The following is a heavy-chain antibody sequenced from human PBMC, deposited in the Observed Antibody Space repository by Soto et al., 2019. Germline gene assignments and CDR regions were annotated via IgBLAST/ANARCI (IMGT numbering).Heavy chain of an antibody. Sequence: SETLSLTCAVYGGSFSGYYWSWIRQPPGKGLEWIGEINHSGSTNYNPSLKSRVTISVDTSKNQFSLKLSSVTAADTAVYYCARFEYSSSRALDYWGQGTLVTVSS. V-gene: IGHV4-34*01. CDR3: ARFEYSSSRALDY. CDR1: GGSFSGYY. J-gene: IGHJ4*02. CDR2: INHSGST. D-gene: IGHD6-6*01.